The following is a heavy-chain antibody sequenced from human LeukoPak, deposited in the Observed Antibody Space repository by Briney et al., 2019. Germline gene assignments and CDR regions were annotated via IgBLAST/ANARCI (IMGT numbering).Heavy chain of an antibody. Sequence: PGGSLRLSCAASGFTFSSYSMNWVRQAPGKGLEWVSSISSSSSYIYYADSVKGRFTISRDNAKNSLYLQMNSLRAEDTAVYYCARGVGCSGGSCSIHFDYWGQGTLVTVSS. V-gene: IGHV3-21*01. CDR2: ISSSSSYI. CDR1: GFTFSSYS. D-gene: IGHD2-15*01. CDR3: ARGVGCSGGSCSIHFDY. J-gene: IGHJ4*02.